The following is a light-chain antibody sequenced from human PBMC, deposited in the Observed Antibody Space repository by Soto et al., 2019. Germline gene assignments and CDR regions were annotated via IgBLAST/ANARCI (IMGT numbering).Light chain of an antibody. J-gene: IGLJ1*01. V-gene: IGLV2-23*01. CDR1: SSDVGAYDA. CDR2: RGT. Sequence: QSVLAQPASVSGSPGQSITISCTGTSSDVGAYDAVSWYQQHPGKAPQVIIYRGTKRPSGVSTRFSGSVSGNTASLTVSGLQAQDEAEYFWCSSAPESTYVFGTGTKLTVL. CDR3: CSSAPESTYV.